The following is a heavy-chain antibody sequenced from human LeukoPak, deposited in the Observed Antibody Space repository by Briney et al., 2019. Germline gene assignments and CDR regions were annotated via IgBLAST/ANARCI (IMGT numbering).Heavy chain of an antibody. CDR1: GYTFTSYG. J-gene: IGHJ4*02. Sequence: ASVKVSCKASGYTFTSYGISWVRQAAGQGLEWMGWISAYNGNTNYAQKLQGRVTMTTDTSATTAYLVLSTLRSEDMAVYYCARSQYLPYFASWGQGTLVTVSS. CDR2: ISAYNGNT. D-gene: IGHD2-2*02. CDR3: ARSQYLPYFAS. V-gene: IGHV1-18*03.